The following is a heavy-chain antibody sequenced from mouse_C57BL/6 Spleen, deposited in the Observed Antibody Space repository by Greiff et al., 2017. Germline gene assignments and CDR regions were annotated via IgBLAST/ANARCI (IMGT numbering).Heavy chain of an antibody. V-gene: IGHV5-9-1*02. CDR1: GFTFSSYA. CDR2: ISSGGDYI. Sequence: DVQLVESGEGLVKPGGSLKLSCAASGFTFSSYAMSWVRQTPEKRLEWVAYISSGGDYIYYADTVKGRFPISRDNARNTLYLQVSSLKSEDTAMYYCTRDRSGVRRGGYAMDYWGQGTSVTVSS. CDR3: TRDRSGVRRGGYAMDY. D-gene: IGHD2-14*01. J-gene: IGHJ4*01.